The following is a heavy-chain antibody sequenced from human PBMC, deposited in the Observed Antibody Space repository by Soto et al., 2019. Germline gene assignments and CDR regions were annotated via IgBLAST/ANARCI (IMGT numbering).Heavy chain of an antibody. Sequence: PGGSLRLSCAASGFSFSGHYMDWVRQAPGKGLEWVGRIRTKGARYTTEYAASVKGRFTISGDDSKNSLYLQMNSLKPEDTALYYCARSKDGSDDYWGQGTLVTVSS. J-gene: IGHJ4*02. CDR1: GFSFSGHY. CDR3: ARSKDGSDDY. V-gene: IGHV3-72*01. D-gene: IGHD5-12*01. CDR2: IRTKGARYTT.